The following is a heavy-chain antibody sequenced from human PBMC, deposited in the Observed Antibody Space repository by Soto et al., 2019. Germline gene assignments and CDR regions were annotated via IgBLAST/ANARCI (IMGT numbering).Heavy chain of an antibody. CDR1: GGSISSSSYY. Sequence: SETLSLTCTVSGGSISSSSYYWGWIRQPPGRGLEWIGYMSYSGSTSGSTSYNPSLRSRVAISVDTSKNQFSLKLKSVTAADTAVYYCARGIKLWDGKTDDFYCSLDVWGQGTTVTVSS. J-gene: IGHJ6*02. V-gene: IGHV4-61*05. D-gene: IGHD5-18*01. CDR2: MSYSGST. CDR3: ARGIKLWDGKTDDFYCSLDV.